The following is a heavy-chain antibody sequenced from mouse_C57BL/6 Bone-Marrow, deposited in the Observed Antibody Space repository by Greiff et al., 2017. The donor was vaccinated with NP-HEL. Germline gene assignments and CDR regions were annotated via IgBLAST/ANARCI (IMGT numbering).Heavy chain of an antibody. CDR1: GFTFSSYG. Sequence: EVKLVESGGDLVKPGGSLKLSCAASGFTFSSYGMSWVRQTPDTRLEWVATISSGGSYTYYPDSVKGRFTISRDNAKNTLYLQRSSLKSEDTAMYYCARTGTWFAYWGQGTLVTVSA. V-gene: IGHV5-6*01. CDR2: ISSGGSYT. CDR3: ARTGTWFAY. D-gene: IGHD4-1*01. J-gene: IGHJ3*01.